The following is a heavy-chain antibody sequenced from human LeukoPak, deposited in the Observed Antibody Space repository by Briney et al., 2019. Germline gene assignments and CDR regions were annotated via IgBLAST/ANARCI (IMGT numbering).Heavy chain of an antibody. CDR3: ARAYYSSGSEYFQH. CDR2: IKQDGSEK. D-gene: IGHD6-19*01. J-gene: IGHJ1*01. CDR1: GFTFSSYW. Sequence: GGYLRLSCAASGFTFSSYWMSWVRQAPGKGLEWVANIKQDGSEKYYVDSVKGRFTISRDNAKNSLYLQMNSLRAEDTAVYYCARAYYSSGSEYFQHWGQGTLVTVSS. V-gene: IGHV3-7*03.